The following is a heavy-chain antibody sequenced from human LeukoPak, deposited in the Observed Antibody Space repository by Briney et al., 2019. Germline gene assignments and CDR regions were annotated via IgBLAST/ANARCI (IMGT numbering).Heavy chain of an antibody. CDR3: AFSGSYTIDY. Sequence: GGSLRLSCAASGFTFSSYWMHWVRQAPGKGPVWVSRINSDGSSTSYADSVQGRFTIPRDNAKNTLYLQMNSLRAEDTAVYYCAFSGSYTIDYWGQGTLVTVSS. CDR1: GFTFSSYW. D-gene: IGHD1-26*01. CDR2: INSDGSST. V-gene: IGHV3-74*01. J-gene: IGHJ4*02.